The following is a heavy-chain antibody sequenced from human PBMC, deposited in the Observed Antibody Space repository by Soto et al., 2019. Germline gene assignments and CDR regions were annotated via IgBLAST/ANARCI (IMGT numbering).Heavy chain of an antibody. D-gene: IGHD3-16*01. J-gene: IGHJ6*03. V-gene: IGHV3-23*01. CDR3: AKRGRAVAPRAYYYYYMDV. CDR1: GFTFSSYA. Sequence: GGSLRLSCAASGFTFSSYAMSWVRQAPGKGLEWVSAISGSGGSTYYADSVKGRFTISRDNSKNTLYLQMNSLRAEDTAVYYWAKRGRAVAPRAYYYYYMDVWGKGTTVTVSS. CDR2: ISGSGGST.